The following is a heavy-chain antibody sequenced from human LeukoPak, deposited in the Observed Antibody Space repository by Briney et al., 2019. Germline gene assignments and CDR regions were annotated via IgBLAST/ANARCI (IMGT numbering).Heavy chain of an antibody. Sequence: PGGSLRLSCAASGFTFSTYTMSWVRQAPGKGLEWVSYISGSSSAMDYAASVKGRFTISRVKAKNSLYLQMNSLRDEDTGVYYCARGYCSGGTCYGHFDYWGQGTLVTVSS. CDR3: ARGYCSGGTCYGHFDY. CDR1: GFTFSTYT. V-gene: IGHV3-48*02. CDR2: ISGSSSAM. D-gene: IGHD2-15*01. J-gene: IGHJ4*02.